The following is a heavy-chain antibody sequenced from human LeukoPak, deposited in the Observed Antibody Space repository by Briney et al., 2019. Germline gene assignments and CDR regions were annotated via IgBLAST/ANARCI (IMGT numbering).Heavy chain of an antibody. CDR3: ARALGYYYDTSGYYCLDS. CDR1: GFTFSSYG. Sequence: PGRSLRLSCAASGFTFSSYGMYWVRQAPGKGLEWVAFISYDGSNKNYADSVKGRFTISRDNSRTTLDLQMNSLRAEGTAVYYCARALGYYYDTSGYYCLDSWGQGTLVTVSS. J-gene: IGHJ4*02. V-gene: IGHV3-33*05. D-gene: IGHD3-22*01. CDR2: ISYDGSNK.